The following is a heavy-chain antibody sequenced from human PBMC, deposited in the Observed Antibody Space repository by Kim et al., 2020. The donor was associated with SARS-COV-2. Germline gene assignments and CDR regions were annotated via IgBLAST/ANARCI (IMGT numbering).Heavy chain of an antibody. Sequence: GGSLRLSCAASGFTFSSYWMHWVRQAPGKGLVWVSRINSDGSSTSYADSVKGRFTISRDNAKNTLYLQMNSLRAEDTAVYYCARDPDYYDSSGYNNWFDPWGQGTLVTVSS. V-gene: IGHV3-74*01. CDR1: GFTFSSYW. CDR2: INSDGSST. D-gene: IGHD3-22*01. CDR3: ARDPDYYDSSGYNNWFDP. J-gene: IGHJ5*02.